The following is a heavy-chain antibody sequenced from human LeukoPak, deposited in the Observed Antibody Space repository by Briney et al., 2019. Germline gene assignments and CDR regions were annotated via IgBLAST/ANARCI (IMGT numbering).Heavy chain of an antibody. D-gene: IGHD1-26*01. CDR1: GGSISSGDYY. Sequence: SETLSLTCTVSGGSISSGDYYWSWIRQPPGKGLEWIGYIYYSGSTYYNPSLKSRVTISVDTSKNQFSLKLSSVTAADTAVYYCAREGSLGYYFDYWGQGTLVTVSS. CDR2: IYYSGST. V-gene: IGHV4-30-4*01. CDR3: AREGSLGYYFDY. J-gene: IGHJ4*02.